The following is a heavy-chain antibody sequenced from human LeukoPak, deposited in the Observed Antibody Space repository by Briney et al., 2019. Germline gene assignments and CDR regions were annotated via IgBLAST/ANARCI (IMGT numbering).Heavy chain of an antibody. D-gene: IGHD2-15*01. CDR2: ISYDGSNK. Sequence: GGSLRLSCAASGFTLSSYGMHWVRQAPGKGLEWVAVISYDGSNKYYADSVKGRFTISRDNSKNTLYLQMNSLRAEDTAVYYCAKHGGGGFDYWGQGTLVTVSS. J-gene: IGHJ4*02. CDR3: AKHGGGGFDY. V-gene: IGHV3-30*18. CDR1: GFTLSSYG.